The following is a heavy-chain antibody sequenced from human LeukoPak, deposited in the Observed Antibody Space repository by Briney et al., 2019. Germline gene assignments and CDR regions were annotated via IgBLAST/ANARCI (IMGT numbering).Heavy chain of an antibody. CDR3: AKAGFLLRPEPYEGDNYFDY. Sequence: GGSLRLSCAASGFTFSSYAMSWVRQAPGKGLEWVSGISVSGGSTYYADSVKGRFTISRDNSKNTLYLQMNSLRAEDTAVYYCAKAGFLLRPEPYEGDNYFDYWGQGTLVTVSS. D-gene: IGHD1-26*01. J-gene: IGHJ4*02. CDR1: GFTFSSYA. CDR2: ISVSGGST. V-gene: IGHV3-23*01.